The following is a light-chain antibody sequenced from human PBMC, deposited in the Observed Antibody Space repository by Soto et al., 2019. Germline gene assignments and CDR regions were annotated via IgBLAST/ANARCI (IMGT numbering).Light chain of an antibody. CDR2: AAS. Sequence: DIQMTQSPPSLSASVGDRVSITCRASQSIRYYLNWYQQKPGKAPKLLINAASILQSGVPSRFSGSGSGTDFTLTISSLQPEDSATYYCQQSHSNAITFGQGTRLEIK. J-gene: IGKJ5*01. CDR3: QQSHSNAIT. V-gene: IGKV1-39*01. CDR1: QSIRYY.